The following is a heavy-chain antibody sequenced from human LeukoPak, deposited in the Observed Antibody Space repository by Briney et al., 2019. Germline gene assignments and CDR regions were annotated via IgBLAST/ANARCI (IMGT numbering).Heavy chain of an antibody. J-gene: IGHJ4*01. CDR3: ARDDYGDYAFDY. D-gene: IGHD4-17*01. CDR2: INHSGST. CDR1: GGSFSGYY. Sequence: SETLSLTCAVYGGSFSGYYWSWIRQPPGKGLEWIGEINHSGSTNYNPSLKSRVTISVDTSKNQFSLKLSSVTAADTAVYYCARDDYGDYAFDYWGHGTLVTVSS. V-gene: IGHV4-34*01.